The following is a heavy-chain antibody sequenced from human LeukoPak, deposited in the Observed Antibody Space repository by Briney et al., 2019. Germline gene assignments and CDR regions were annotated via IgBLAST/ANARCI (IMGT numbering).Heavy chain of an antibody. V-gene: IGHV1-18*01. CDR2: ISVYNGKT. Sequence: ASVKVSCKASGYTFSSYGISWVRQAPGQGLEWMEWISVYNGKTNYGQKVQGRVTMTTDTSTSTAYVVLRSLRSDDTAVYYCARERVLGAQGGLFGYWGQGTLVTVSS. D-gene: IGHD4/OR15-4a*01. J-gene: IGHJ4*02. CDR1: GYTFSSYG. CDR3: ARERVLGAQGGLFGY.